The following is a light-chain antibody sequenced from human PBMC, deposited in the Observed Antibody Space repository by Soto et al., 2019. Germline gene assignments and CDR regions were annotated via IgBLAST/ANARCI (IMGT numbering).Light chain of an antibody. CDR1: SSDVGGYNY. CDR2: DVN. CDR3: SSYTTSSFYV. J-gene: IGLJ1*01. Sequence: QYVLTQPASVSGSPGQSITISCTGTSSDVGGYNYVSWYQQHPGKAPKLMIYDVNNRPSGVSNRFSGSKSGNTASLTISGLQAEDEADYYCSSYTTSSFYVFATGTKVTVL. V-gene: IGLV2-14*01.